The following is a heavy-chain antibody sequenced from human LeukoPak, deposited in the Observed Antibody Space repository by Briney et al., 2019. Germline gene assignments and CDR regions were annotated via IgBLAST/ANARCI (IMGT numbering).Heavy chain of an antibody. CDR2: ISYDGSNK. CDR1: GFTFSSYG. V-gene: IGHV3-30*18. Sequence: PGGSLRLSCAASGFTFSSYGMHWVRQAPGKGLEWVAVISYDGSNKYYADSVKGRFTISRDNSKNTLYLQMNSLRAEDTAVYYCAKDLSGSYDWENFSFDYWGQGTLVTVSS. D-gene: IGHD1-26*01. J-gene: IGHJ4*02. CDR3: AKDLSGSYDWENFSFDY.